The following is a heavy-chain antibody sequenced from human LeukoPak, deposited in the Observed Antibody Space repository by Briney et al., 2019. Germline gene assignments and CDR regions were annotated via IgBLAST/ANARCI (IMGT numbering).Heavy chain of an antibody. Sequence: SGGPLRLSCAASGFAFDDFAMQWVRQAPGKGVEGVSAISWNSGTIAYTDSVKGRFTISRDNANKFLYLEMNSLSPEDMAVYYCAKASYGDDFDYWGQGTLVTVSS. V-gene: IGHV3-9*03. CDR1: GFAFDDFA. D-gene: IGHD5-18*01. J-gene: IGHJ4*02. CDR2: ISWNSGTI. CDR3: AKASYGDDFDY.